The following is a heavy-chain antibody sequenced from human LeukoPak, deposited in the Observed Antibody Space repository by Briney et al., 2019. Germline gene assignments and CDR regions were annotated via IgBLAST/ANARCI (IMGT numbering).Heavy chain of an antibody. J-gene: IGHJ3*02. Sequence: SETLSLTCAVSDDYFSSHYWTWIRQPPGKGLEWIGYISYIGSTNYNPSLKSRVTISIDTSKNQFSLKLSSVTAADTAVYYCARDLVTVTKGFDIWGQGTMVSVSS. CDR2: ISYIGST. CDR3: ARDLVTVTKGFDI. CDR1: DDYFSSHY. V-gene: IGHV4-59*11. D-gene: IGHD4-17*01.